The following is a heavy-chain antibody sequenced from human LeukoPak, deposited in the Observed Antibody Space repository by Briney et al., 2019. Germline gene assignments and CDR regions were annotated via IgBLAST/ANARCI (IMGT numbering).Heavy chain of an antibody. V-gene: IGHV1-69*05. CDR2: IIPIFGTA. J-gene: IGHJ5*02. CDR1: GGTFSSYA. CDR3: ARDGETASTNNNWFDP. Sequence: ASVKVSCKASGGTFSSYAISWVRQALGQGLEWMGGIIPIFGTANYAQKFQGRVTITTDESTSTAYMELSSLRSEDTAVYYCARDGETASTNNNWFDPWGQGTLVTVSS. D-gene: IGHD2-2*01.